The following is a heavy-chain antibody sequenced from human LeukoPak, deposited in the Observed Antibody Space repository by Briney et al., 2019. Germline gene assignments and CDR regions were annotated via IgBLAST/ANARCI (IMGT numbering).Heavy chain of an antibody. D-gene: IGHD2-2*01. Sequence: ASVKVSCKVSGYTLTELSMHWVRQAPGKGLEWMGGFDPEDGETIYAQKFQGRVTMTEDTSTDTAYMELSSLRSEDTAVYYCARGLGYCSSTSCYLSAFDIWGQGTMVTVSS. CDR2: FDPEDGET. J-gene: IGHJ3*02. CDR1: GYTLTELS. CDR3: ARGLGYCSSTSCYLSAFDI. V-gene: IGHV1-24*01.